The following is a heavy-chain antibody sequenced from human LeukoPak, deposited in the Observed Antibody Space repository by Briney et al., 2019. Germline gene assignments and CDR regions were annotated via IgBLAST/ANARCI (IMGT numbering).Heavy chain of an antibody. CDR2: IYHSGSI. D-gene: IGHD3-16*01. CDR1: GDSLGSGMYY. Sequence: SETLSLTCTVSGDSLGSGMYYWGWIRQAPEKGLTWIRSIYHSGSIFYNASFESRVAIAVDPSNNQFSLRLTSVTAADTAVYYCARLCHVNTCAKFEHWGQGILVTVSS. J-gene: IGHJ4*02. CDR3: ARLCHVNTCAKFEH. V-gene: IGHV4-39*01.